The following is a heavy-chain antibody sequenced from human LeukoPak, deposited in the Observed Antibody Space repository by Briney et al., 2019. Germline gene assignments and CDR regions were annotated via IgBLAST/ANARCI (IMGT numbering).Heavy chain of an antibody. D-gene: IGHD4-23*01. CDR2: IYYSGST. CDR3: ARDNYGGNFPNWFDP. Sequence: SETLSLTCTVSGGSISSYYWSWIRQPPGKGLEWIGYIYYSGSTNYNPSLKSRVTISVDTSKNRFSLKLSSVTAADTAVYYCARDNYGGNFPNWFDPWGQGTLVTVSS. CDR1: GGSISSYY. J-gene: IGHJ5*02. V-gene: IGHV4-59*01.